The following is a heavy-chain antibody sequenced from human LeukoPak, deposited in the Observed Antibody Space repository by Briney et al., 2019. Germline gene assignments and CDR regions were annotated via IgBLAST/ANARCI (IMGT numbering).Heavy chain of an antibody. J-gene: IGHJ4*02. CDR1: GGSISSGSHY. CDR2: IYTSGST. V-gene: IGHV4-39*07. Sequence: PSETLSLTCTVSGGSISSGSHYWGWIRQPPGKGLEWIGRIYTSGSTNYNPSLKSRVTMSVDTSKNQFSLKLSSVTAADTAVYYCARGIGSWYYFDYWGQGTLVTVSS. D-gene: IGHD6-13*01. CDR3: ARGIGSWYYFDY.